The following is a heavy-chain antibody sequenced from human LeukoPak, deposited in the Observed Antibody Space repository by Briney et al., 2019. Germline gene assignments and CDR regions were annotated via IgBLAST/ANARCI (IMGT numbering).Heavy chain of an antibody. Sequence: GGSLRLSCTASGFTFGDHAMSWVRQAPGKGLEWVGFIRSKAYGGTTEYAAPVKGRFTISRDDSKSIAYLQMNSLKTEDTAVYYCSRGPIQLWLHNAMDVWGQGTTVTVS. V-gene: IGHV3-49*04. CDR2: IRSKAYGGTT. CDR3: SRGPIQLWLHNAMDV. CDR1: GFTFGDHA. J-gene: IGHJ6*02. D-gene: IGHD5-18*01.